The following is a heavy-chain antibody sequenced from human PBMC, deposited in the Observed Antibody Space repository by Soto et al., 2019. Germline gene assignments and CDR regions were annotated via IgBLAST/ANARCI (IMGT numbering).Heavy chain of an antibody. CDR2: INGDGSGT. V-gene: IGHV3-74*01. CDR3: ARGIFGSGTANDY. J-gene: IGHJ4*02. D-gene: IGHD3-10*01. CDR1: GFTFSGSW. Sequence: EVQLVESGGGLVQPGGSLRLSCAASGFTFSGSWMHWVRQAPGKRLVWVSRINGDGSGTSYADFVKGRFTISRDDAKNTLFLQMNGLRAEDTAVYYCARGIFGSGTANDYWGQGTLVNVSS.